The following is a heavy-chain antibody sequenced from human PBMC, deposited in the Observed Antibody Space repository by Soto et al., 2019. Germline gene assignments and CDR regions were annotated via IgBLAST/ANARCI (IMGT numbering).Heavy chain of an antibody. J-gene: IGHJ6*02. CDR3: ARSKDYYGMDV. CDR2: IGTAGDT. Sequence: PXGSLRLSCAASGFTFSSYDMHWVRQATGKGLEWVSAIGTAGDTYYPGSVKGRFTISRENAKNSLYLQMNSLRAGDTAVYYCARSKDYYGMDVWGQGTTVTVS. V-gene: IGHV3-13*01. CDR1: GFTFSSYD. D-gene: IGHD2-2*01.